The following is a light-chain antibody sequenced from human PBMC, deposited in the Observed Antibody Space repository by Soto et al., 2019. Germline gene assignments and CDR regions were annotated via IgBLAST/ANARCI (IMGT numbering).Light chain of an antibody. CDR2: EVS. J-gene: IGLJ1*01. CDR1: SSDVGGYNY. CDR3: SSYSGTNYHYV. Sequence: QSVLTQPPSASGSFGQSVTISCTGTSSDVGGYNYVSWYQQHPGKAPKLMIYEVSERPSGVPDRFSGSKSGNTASLTVSGLQADDDADYYCSSYSGTNYHYVFGTGTKLTVL. V-gene: IGLV2-8*01.